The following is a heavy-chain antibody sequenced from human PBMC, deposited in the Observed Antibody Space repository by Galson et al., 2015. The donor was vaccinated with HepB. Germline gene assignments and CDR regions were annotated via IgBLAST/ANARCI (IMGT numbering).Heavy chain of an antibody. CDR1: GFTFTTYG. CDR2: IWHDGSNN. V-gene: IGHV3-33*06. Sequence: SLRLSCAASGFTFTTYGIHWVRQAPGKGLEWVAVIWHDGSNNFYIDSVKGRFTISRDDSKNRAYLQMNSLRAEDTAVYYCAKGRYDFWSGPLDYWGQGTLVTVSS. J-gene: IGHJ4*02. CDR3: AKGRYDFWSGPLDY. D-gene: IGHD3-3*01.